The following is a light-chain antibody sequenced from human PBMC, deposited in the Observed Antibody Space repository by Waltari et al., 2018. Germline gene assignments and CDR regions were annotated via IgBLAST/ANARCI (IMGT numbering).Light chain of an antibody. J-gene: IGKJ1*01. CDR2: GAS. CDR1: QSIGRY. CDR3: QKHDRLPAT. Sequence: EIVLTQSPDTLSLSPGERATLPCRARQSIGRYLVWYQQKPGQAPRLLIYGASTRASGIPDRFSGSGAGTDFSLTISRLEPEDFAVYHCQKHDRLPATFGQGTKVEIK. V-gene: IGKV3-20*01.